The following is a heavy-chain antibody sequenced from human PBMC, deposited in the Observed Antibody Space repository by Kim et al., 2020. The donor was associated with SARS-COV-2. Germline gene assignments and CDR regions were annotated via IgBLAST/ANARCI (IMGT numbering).Heavy chain of an antibody. CDR2: INWSSNYM. CDR1: GFTFGDYA. V-gene: IGHV3-9*01. D-gene: IGHD5-12*01. Sequence: GGSLRLSCAASGFTFGDYAMHWVRQAPGKGLEWVSGINWSSNYMGSADSVKGRFTISRDNAKNSLYLQMNSLRAEDTALYYCTKGVGYNLDYWGQGTLVTVSS. CDR3: TKGVGYNLDY. J-gene: IGHJ4*02.